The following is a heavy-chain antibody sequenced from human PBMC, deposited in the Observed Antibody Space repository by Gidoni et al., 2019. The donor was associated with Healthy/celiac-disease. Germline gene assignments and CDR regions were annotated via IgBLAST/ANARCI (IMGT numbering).Heavy chain of an antibody. D-gene: IGHD3-10*01. J-gene: IGHJ4*02. CDR2: INHSGST. V-gene: IGHV4-34*01. CDR1: GGSFSGYY. Sequence: QVQLQQWGAGLLTPSETLSLTCAVYGGSFSGYYWSWIRQPPGKGLEWIGEINHSGSTNYNPSLKSRVTISVDTSKNQFSLKLSSVTAADTAVYYCARSFFPMVSFYVYWGQGTLVTVSS. CDR3: ARSFFPMVSFYVY.